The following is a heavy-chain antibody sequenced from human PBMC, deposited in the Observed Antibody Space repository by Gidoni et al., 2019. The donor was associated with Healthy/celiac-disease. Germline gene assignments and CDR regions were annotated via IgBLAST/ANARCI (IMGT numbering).Heavy chain of an antibody. J-gene: IGHJ4*02. CDR1: GFTFSSYA. D-gene: IGHD2-15*01. CDR2: IIGSVVSK. V-gene: IGHV3-23*01. Sequence: EVQLLESGGGLVQTGGSLRLSCAASGFTFSSYAMRWVRPAPGKGVEWFQAIIGSVVSKYYSDSVKGRFTISRDNSKNTLYLKMNSLRAEDTAVYYCAKDRWDIFYFDYWGQGTLVTVSS. CDR3: AKDRWDIFYFDY.